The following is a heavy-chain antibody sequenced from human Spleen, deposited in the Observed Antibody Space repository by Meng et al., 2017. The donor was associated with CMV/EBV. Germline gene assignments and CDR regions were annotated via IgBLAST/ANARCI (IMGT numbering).Heavy chain of an antibody. V-gene: IGHV3-7*04. J-gene: IGHJ4*02. Sequence: GESLKISCAASGFTFSRYWMSWVRQTPGMGLEWLANINQDGSDKYYVDSLRGRFTISRDNAKSLLYLQMNRLRVDDTAVYYCAKDGRTFPYCGQGTLVTVSS. CDR1: GFTFSRYW. D-gene: IGHD1-1*01. CDR3: AKDGRTFPY. CDR2: INQDGSDK.